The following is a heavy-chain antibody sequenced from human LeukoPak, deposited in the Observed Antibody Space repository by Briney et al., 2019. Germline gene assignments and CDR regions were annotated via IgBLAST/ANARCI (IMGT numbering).Heavy chain of an antibody. Sequence: GGSLRLSCAASGFTFSSYSMSWVRQAPGKGLEWVGRIKSKTDGGTTDYAAPVKGRFTISRDDSKNTLYLQMNSLKTEDTAVYYCTAPTELPPDSPLDYWGQGTLVTVSS. CDR1: GFTFSSYS. J-gene: IGHJ4*02. CDR2: IKSKTDGGTT. CDR3: TAPTELPPDSPLDY. V-gene: IGHV3-15*01. D-gene: IGHD2-15*01.